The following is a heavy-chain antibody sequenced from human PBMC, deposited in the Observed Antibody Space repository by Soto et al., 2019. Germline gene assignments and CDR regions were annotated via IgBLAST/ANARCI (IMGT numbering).Heavy chain of an antibody. CDR3: ERGRVFGLVRLVD. D-gene: IGHD3-3*01. Sequence: SEPLSLTCAVSGGSFSGYYWSWFRQPPGKGLEWIGEINHSGSTNYNPSLKSRVTISVDTSKNQFSLKLSSVTAADTAVNYCERGRVFGLVRLVDWGQGTLITVGS. V-gene: IGHV4-34*01. CDR2: INHSGST. J-gene: IGHJ4*02. CDR1: GGSFSGYY.